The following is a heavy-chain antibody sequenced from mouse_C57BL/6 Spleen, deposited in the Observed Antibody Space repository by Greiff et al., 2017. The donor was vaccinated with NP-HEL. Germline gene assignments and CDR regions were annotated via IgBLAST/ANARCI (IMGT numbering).Heavy chain of an antibody. CDR1: GYTFTDYN. CDR2: INPNNGGT. J-gene: IGHJ1*03. Sequence: EVQLQQSGPELVKPGASVKIPCKASGYTFTDYNMDWVKQSHGKSLEWIGDINPNNGGTIYNQKFKGKATLTVDKSSSTAYMELRSLTSEDTAVYYCARRGYGYDGSYWYFDVWGTGTTVTVSS. V-gene: IGHV1-18*01. CDR3: ARRGYGYDGSYWYFDV. D-gene: IGHD2-2*01.